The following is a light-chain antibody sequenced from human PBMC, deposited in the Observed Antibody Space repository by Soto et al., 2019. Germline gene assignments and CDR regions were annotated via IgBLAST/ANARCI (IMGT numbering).Light chain of an antibody. V-gene: IGKV1-5*01. J-gene: IGKJ2*01. CDR3: QQSYSMPYA. Sequence: DVQMTQSPSTLSASVGDRVTITCRASQTISNWLAWYQQRPGKAPQLLISDASRLESGVPSRFTGSGSGTDFTLTIISLQPEDYATYFCQQSYSMPYAFGPGTK. CDR2: DAS. CDR1: QTISNW.